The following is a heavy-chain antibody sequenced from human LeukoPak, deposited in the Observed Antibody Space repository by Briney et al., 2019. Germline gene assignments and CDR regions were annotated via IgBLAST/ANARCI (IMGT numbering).Heavy chain of an antibody. D-gene: IGHD4-17*01. CDR3: AKITKATTPNY. CDR1: GLTFSNYA. Sequence: GGSLRLSCAASGLTFSNYAMNWVRQASGRGLEWLSGITYSGRKTYYADSVKGRFSISRDNSKNTVYLQVSDLRAEDTVVYYCAKITKATTPNYWGQGTLVTVSS. V-gene: IGHV3-23*01. CDR2: ITYSGRKT. J-gene: IGHJ4*02.